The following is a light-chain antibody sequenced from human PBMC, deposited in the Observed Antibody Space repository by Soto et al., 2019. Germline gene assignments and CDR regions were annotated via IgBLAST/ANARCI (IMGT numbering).Light chain of an antibody. CDR2: SAS. V-gene: IGKV1-27*01. CDR3: QKYDSAPRT. CDR1: QGINNY. J-gene: IGKJ1*01. Sequence: DIQMTQSPSSLSASVGDSVTITCRASQGINNYLAWYQQKPGKVPVLLIYSASTLKPGIPSRFSGSGAGTDFTLTISSLQPEDFATYSCQKYDSAPRTFGQGTKVDIK.